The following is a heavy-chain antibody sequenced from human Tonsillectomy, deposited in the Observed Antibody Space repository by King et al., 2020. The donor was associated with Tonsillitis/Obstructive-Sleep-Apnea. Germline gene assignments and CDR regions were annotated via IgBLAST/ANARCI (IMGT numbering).Heavy chain of an antibody. CDR2: IRSKAYDGTT. Sequence: EVQLVESGGGLVKPGRSLRLSCTASGFTFGDYAMSWFRQAPGKGLEWVGFIRSKAYDGTTDYAASVKGRFTISRDDSKSIAYLQMNSLKTEDTAVYYCTTDGGSSGFYTYYYYYYMDVWGKGTTVTVSS. CDR3: TTDGGSSGFYTYYYYYYMDV. J-gene: IGHJ6*03. CDR1: GFTFGDYA. V-gene: IGHV3-49*05. D-gene: IGHD3-22*01.